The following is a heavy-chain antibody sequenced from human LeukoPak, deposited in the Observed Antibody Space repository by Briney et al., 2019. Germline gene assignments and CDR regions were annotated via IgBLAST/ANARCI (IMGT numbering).Heavy chain of an antibody. D-gene: IGHD6-13*01. CDR3: ARDFGSAAAIYEY. Sequence: GGSLRLSCATSGFTFTNYWMTWVRQAPGKGLEWVANINQNGVEMYYVESVKGRFTISRDSGRNSLFLQMNSLRAEDTAVYYCARDFGSAAAIYEYWGPGTLVTGSS. V-gene: IGHV3-7*01. CDR1: GFTFTNYW. CDR2: INQNGVEM. J-gene: IGHJ4*02.